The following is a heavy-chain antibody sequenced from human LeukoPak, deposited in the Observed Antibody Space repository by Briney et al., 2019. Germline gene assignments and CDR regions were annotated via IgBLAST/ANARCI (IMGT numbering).Heavy chain of an antibody. CDR3: ARDALYYYDSSGYLDY. J-gene: IGHJ4*02. CDR1: GGSISSSSYY. D-gene: IGHD3-22*01. V-gene: IGHV4-39*07. Sequence: SETLSLTCTVSGGSISSSSYYWGWIRQPPGKGLEWIGSIYYSGSTYYNPSLKSRVTISVDTSKNQFSLKLSSVTAADTAVYYCARDALYYYDSSGYLDYWGQGTLVTVSS. CDR2: IYYSGST.